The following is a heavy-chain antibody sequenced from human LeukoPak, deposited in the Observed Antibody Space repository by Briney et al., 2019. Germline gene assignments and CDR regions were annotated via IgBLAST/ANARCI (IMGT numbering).Heavy chain of an antibody. CDR1: GGSISSGSYY. V-gene: IGHV4-61*02. J-gene: IGHJ1*01. CDR3: ARDSLGGGWPQH. Sequence: PSETLSLTCTVSGGSISSGSYYWSWIRQPAGKGLEWIGRIYTSGSTNYNPSLKSRVTISVDTSKNQFSLKLSSVTAADTAVYYCARDSLGGGWPQHWGQGTLVTVSS. CDR2: IYTSGST. D-gene: IGHD6-19*01.